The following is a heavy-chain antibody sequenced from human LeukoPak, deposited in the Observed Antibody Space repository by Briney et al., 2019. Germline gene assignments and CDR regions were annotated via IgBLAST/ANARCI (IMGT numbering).Heavy chain of an antibody. Sequence: KPSETLSLTCTVSGGSISSSSYYWGWIRQPPGKGLECIGSMYYSGSTYYNPSLKSRVTISVDTSKTQFSLKLSSVTAADTAVYYCARHSTSKGIDIWGQGTMVTVSS. CDR2: MYYSGST. CDR1: GGSISSSSYY. CDR3: ARHSTSKGIDI. D-gene: IGHD6-6*01. V-gene: IGHV4-39*01. J-gene: IGHJ3*02.